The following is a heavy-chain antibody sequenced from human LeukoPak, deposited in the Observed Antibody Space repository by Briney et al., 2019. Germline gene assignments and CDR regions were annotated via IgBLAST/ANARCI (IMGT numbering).Heavy chain of an antibody. Sequence: PSETLSLTCAVYGGSFSGYYWSWIRQPPGKGLEWIGEINHSGSTNYNPSLKSRVTISVDTSKNQFSLKLSSVTAADTAVYYCARVRRQLRLYYYYYMDVWGKGTTVTVSS. CDR3: ARVRRQLRLYYYYYMDV. V-gene: IGHV4-34*01. CDR1: GGSFSGYY. CDR2: INHSGST. D-gene: IGHD6-6*01. J-gene: IGHJ6*03.